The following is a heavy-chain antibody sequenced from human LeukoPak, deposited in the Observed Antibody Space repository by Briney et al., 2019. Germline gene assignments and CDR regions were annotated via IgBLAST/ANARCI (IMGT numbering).Heavy chain of an antibody. J-gene: IGHJ6*02. Sequence: SETLSLTCTVSGGSISSNYWSWIRQPPGKGLEWIGYIYYSGSTNYNPSLKSRVTISVDTSKNQFSLKLSSVTAADTAVYYCARYYVVVAAPSDYYYGMDVWGQGTTVTVSS. CDR1: GGSISSNY. V-gene: IGHV4-59*01. CDR3: ARYYVVVAAPSDYYYGMDV. D-gene: IGHD2-15*01. CDR2: IYYSGST.